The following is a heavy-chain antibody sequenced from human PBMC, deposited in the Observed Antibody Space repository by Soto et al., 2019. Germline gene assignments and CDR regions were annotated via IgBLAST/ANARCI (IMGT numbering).Heavy chain of an antibody. D-gene: IGHD6-19*01. V-gene: IGHV3-33*01. Sequence: PGGSLRLSCAASGFTFSSYGMHWVRQAPGKGLEWVAVIWYDGSNKYYAESVKGRFTISRDNPKNTLYLQMNNLRAEDTAVYYCARDSHVGSGWQLTADYWGXGTLVTVSS. CDR1: GFTFSSYG. CDR3: ARDSHVGSGWQLTADY. J-gene: IGHJ4*01. CDR2: IWYDGSNK.